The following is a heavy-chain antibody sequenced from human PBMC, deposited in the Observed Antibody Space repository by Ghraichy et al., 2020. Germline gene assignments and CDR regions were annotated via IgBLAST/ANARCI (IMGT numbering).Heavy chain of an antibody. V-gene: IGHV1-18*01. D-gene: IGHD3-9*01. J-gene: IGHJ4*02. CDR3: ARRYYDFLTGYYEYYFDY. CDR1: GYTFTSYG. Sequence: ASVTVSCKASGYTFTSYGISWVRQAPGQGLEWMGWISAYNGNTNYAQKLQGRVTMTTDTSTSTAYMELRSLRSDDTAVYYCARRYYDFLTGYYEYYFDYWGQGTLVTVSS. CDR2: ISAYNGNT.